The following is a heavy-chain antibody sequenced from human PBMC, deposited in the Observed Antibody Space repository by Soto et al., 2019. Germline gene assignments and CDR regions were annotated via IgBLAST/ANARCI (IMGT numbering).Heavy chain of an antibody. CDR1: GFPFRDYA. CDR2: LSYDGSEK. Sequence: QVQLVESGGGVVQPGRSLRLSCAASGFPFRDYAFHWVRQPPGMGLEWVAVLSYDGSEKYYGDSVKGRFTISRDNAKNMLYLQLSSLRAEDTAVYYCARGQLVNPGYYYGMDIWGQGTTVTVSS. CDR3: ARGQLVNPGYYYGMDI. J-gene: IGHJ6*02. V-gene: IGHV3-33*01. D-gene: IGHD3-22*01.